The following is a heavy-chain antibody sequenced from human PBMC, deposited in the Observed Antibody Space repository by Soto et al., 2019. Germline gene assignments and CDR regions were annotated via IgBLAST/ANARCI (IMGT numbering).Heavy chain of an antibody. J-gene: IGHJ3*02. CDR2: IYPGDSDT. Sequence: PGESLKISCKGSGYSFTSYWIGWVRQMPGKGLEWMGIIYPGDSDTRYSPSFQGQVTISADKSISTAYLQWSSLKASDTAMYHCARQYYDILTGPDAFDIWGQGTMVTVSS. CDR3: ARQYYDILTGPDAFDI. CDR1: GYSFTSYW. V-gene: IGHV5-51*01. D-gene: IGHD3-9*01.